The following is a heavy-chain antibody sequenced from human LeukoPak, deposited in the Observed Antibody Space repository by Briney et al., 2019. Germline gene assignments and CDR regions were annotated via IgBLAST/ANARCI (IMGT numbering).Heavy chain of an antibody. J-gene: IGHJ4*02. CDR2: INSDGSSA. V-gene: IGHV3-74*01. CDR3: ARDVGWISVTYFDY. Sequence: GGSLRLSCAASGFTFSSYWMHWVRQAPGKGLVWVSRINSDGSSASYADSVKGRFTISRDNAKNTLYLQMNSLRAEDTAVYYCARDVGWISVTYFDYWGQGTLVTVSS. CDR1: GFTFSSYW. D-gene: IGHD4-11*01.